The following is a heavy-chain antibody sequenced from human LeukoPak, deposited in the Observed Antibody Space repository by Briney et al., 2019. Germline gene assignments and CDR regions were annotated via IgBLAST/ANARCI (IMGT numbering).Heavy chain of an antibody. CDR3: ATGGTDDY. V-gene: IGHV1-46*03. CDR2: INLSGGST. J-gene: IGHJ4*02. Sequence: ASVKVSCKASGYSFTSSYMHWVRQAPGQGLEWMGIINLSGGSTSYAQKFQGRVTMTRVTSTSTVYMELSSLRSEDTAVYYCATGGTDDYWGQGTLVTVSS. CDR1: GYSFTSSY. D-gene: IGHD1-26*01.